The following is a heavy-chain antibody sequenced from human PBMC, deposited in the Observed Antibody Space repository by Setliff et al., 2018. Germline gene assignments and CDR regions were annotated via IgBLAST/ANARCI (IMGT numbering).Heavy chain of an antibody. J-gene: IGHJ5*02. V-gene: IGHV4-31*03. CDR1: GGSISSGGYY. CDR2: IYYSGST. Sequence: PSETLSLTCTVSGGSISSGGYYWSWIRQHPGKGLEWIGYIYYSGSTYYNPSLKSRVTISVDTSKNQFSLKLSSVTAADTAVYYCARDPSLYCSSTSCSPHWFDPWGQGTLVTVSS. CDR3: ARDPSLYCSSTSCSPHWFDP. D-gene: IGHD2-2*01.